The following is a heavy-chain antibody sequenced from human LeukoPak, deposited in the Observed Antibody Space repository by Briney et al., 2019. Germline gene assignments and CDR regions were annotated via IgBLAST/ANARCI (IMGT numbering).Heavy chain of an antibody. CDR3: ARDPLSSSSFDL. CDR1: GFTFTSYT. CDR2: ISSSSSYI. V-gene: IGHV3-21*01. J-gene: IGHJ4*02. D-gene: IGHD6-13*01. Sequence: GGSLRLSCAASGFTFTSYTMNWVRQAPGKGLEWVSSISSSSSYIYYADSVKGRFTISRDNAKNSLYLQMNSLRAEDTTVYYCARDPLSSSSFDLWGQGTLVTVSS.